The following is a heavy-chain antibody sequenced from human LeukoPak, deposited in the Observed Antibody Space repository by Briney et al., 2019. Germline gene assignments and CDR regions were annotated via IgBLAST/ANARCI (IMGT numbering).Heavy chain of an antibody. CDR3: ARYYDSSGYFDY. V-gene: IGHV4-59*01. Sequence: PSETLSLTCTVSGGSISSYYWSWIRQPPGKGLELIGYIYYSGSPTHNPSLTSRVPISVDTSKNQFSLKLSSVTAADTAVYYCARYYDSSGYFDYWGQGTLVTVSS. CDR1: GGSISSYY. J-gene: IGHJ4*02. D-gene: IGHD3-22*01. CDR2: IYYSGSP.